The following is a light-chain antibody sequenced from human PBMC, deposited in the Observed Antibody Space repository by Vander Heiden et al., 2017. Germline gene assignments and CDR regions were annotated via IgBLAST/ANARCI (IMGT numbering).Light chain of an antibody. V-gene: IGLV2-18*02. CDR3: SSYTSSTTPVA. CDR1: SSDVGSYNR. CDR2: EVT. J-gene: IGLJ2*01. Sequence: QSPLTQPPPVSGSPGQSVTISCTGTSSDVGSYNRVSWYQQPPGTAPKLMIYEVTKRPSGVPDRFSGSKSGNTASLTISGLQAEDEADYYCSSYTSSTTPVAFGGGTKLTVL.